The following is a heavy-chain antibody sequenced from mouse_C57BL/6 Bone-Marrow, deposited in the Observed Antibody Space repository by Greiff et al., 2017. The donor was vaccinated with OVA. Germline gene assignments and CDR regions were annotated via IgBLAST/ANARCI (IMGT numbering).Heavy chain of an antibody. D-gene: IGHD2-4*01. CDR1: GFNIQNTY. J-gene: IGHJ2*01. V-gene: IGHV14-3*01. CDR2: IDPANGNT. CDR3: ASNYVFDY. Sequence: EVKLQESVAELVRPGASVKLSCTASGFNIQNTYMHWVKQRPEQGLEWIGRIDPANGNTKYAPKFQGKATITADTSYNTAYLQLSSLTSEDTAIYYCASNYVFDYWGQGTTLTVSS.